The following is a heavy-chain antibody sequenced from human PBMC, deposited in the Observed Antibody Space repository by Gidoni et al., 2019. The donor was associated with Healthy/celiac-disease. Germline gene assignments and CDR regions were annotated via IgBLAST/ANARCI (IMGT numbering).Heavy chain of an antibody. J-gene: IGHJ5*02. D-gene: IGHD1-26*01. Sequence: QVQLQELGPGLVKPSETLSLTCTVSGGSISSYYWRWIRQPPGKGLEWIGYIYYSGSTNYNPSLKSRVTISVDTSKNQFSLKLSSVTAADTAVYYCARDRLPSGSYLSWGQGTLVTVSS. CDR2: IYYSGST. V-gene: IGHV4-59*01. CDR1: GGSISSYY. CDR3: ARDRLPSGSYLS.